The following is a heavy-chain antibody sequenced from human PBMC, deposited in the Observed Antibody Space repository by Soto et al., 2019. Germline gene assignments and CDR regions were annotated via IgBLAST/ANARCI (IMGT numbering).Heavy chain of an antibody. J-gene: IGHJ4*02. D-gene: IGHD3-10*01. Sequence: WETLDLTRSFSGSSFSNFYCIWIRQSAVKGLECIGRIYTSGATNYNPSLKSRVTISVDTSKSQFSLKLSSGTAADTAVYYCARAPGMVRGTRFDYWGQGPLVPAPQ. CDR1: GSSFSNFY. CDR3: ARAPGMVRGTRFDY. V-gene: IGHV4-4*07. CDR2: IYTSGAT.